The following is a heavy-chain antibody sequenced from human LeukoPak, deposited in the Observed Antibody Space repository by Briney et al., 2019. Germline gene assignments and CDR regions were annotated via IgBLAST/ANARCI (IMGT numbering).Heavy chain of an antibody. CDR1: GGSFSGYY. V-gene: IGHV4-34*01. J-gene: IGHJ6*02. CDR2: INHSGST. D-gene: IGHD6-6*01. Sequence: PSETPSLTCAVYGGSFSGYYWSWIRQPPGKGLEWIGEINHSGSTNYNPSLKSRVTISVDTSKNQFSLKLSSVTAADTAVYYCARVGTYSSSSGGVAFKYGMDVWGQGTTVTVSS. CDR3: ARVGTYSSSSGGVAFKYGMDV.